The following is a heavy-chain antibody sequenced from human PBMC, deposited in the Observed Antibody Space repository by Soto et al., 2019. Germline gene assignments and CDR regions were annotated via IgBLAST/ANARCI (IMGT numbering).Heavy chain of an antibody. CDR3: AKDLVPYDSSGYLTARFDY. J-gene: IGHJ4*02. D-gene: IGHD3-22*01. Sequence: GGSLRLSCAASGFTFSSYGMHWVRQAPGKGLEWVAVISYDGSNKYYADSVKGRFTISRDNSKNTLYLQMNSLRAEDTAVYYCAKDLVPYDSSGYLTARFDYWGQGTLVTVSS. CDR2: ISYDGSNK. V-gene: IGHV3-30*18. CDR1: GFTFSSYG.